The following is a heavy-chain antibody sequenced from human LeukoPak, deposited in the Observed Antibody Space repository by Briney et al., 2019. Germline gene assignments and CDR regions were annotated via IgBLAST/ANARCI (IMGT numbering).Heavy chain of an antibody. D-gene: IGHD3-16*01. CDR1: GGSISSDY. CDR2: IYYSGST. CDR3: ARDKGGTL. V-gene: IGHV4-59*01. J-gene: IGHJ4*02. Sequence: SETLSLTCTVSGGSISSDYWSWIRQPPGKGLEWIGHIYYSGSTNYNPSLKSRVTISVDTSKNQSSLKLNSVTAADTAVYYCARDKGGTLWGQGTLVTVSS.